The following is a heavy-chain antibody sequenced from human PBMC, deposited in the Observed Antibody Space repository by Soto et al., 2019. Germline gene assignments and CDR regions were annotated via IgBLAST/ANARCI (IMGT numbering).Heavy chain of an antibody. CDR3: ASGTNGAFFVY. CDR2: ISSRSSTI. V-gene: IGHV3-11*01. Sequence: QVQLVESGGGLVKPGGSLRLSCAASGFTFSDYYMSWIRQAPGMGLEWVSYISSRSSTIFYADSVKGRFTISGDNVKNSLYLQMNRLRAEDTAVYYCASGTNGAFFVYWGQGILVTVSS. J-gene: IGHJ4*02. CDR1: GFTFSDYY. D-gene: IGHD2-8*01.